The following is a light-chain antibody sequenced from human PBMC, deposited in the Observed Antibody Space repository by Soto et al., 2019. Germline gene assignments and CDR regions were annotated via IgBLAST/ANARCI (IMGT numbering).Light chain of an antibody. CDR2: DNN. V-gene: IGLV1-51*01. CDR3: APWDIGLSAVV. CDR1: NSNIEINY. J-gene: IGLJ2*01. Sequence: QSVLTQPPSVSAAPGQKVTISCSGSNSNIEINYVSWYQQLPGTAPKLLIYDNNKRPSGIPDRFSGSKSGTSATLDITGLQTGDEADYYCAPWDIGLSAVVFGGGTQPTVL.